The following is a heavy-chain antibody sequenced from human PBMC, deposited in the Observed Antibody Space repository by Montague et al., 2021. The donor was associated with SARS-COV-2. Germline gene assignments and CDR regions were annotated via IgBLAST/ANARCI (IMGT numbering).Heavy chain of an antibody. CDR1: GFSFSSYG. J-gene: IGHJ6*02. CDR2: IWYGGSNK. D-gene: IGHD2-2*01. V-gene: IGHV3-33*01. CDR3: ARDRPDIVVVPAAIFRRYGMDV. Sequence: SLRLSCAASGFSFSSYGLNWVRQAPGKGLEWVAVIWYGGSNKQYADSVKGRFTISRDNAKNSLYLQMNSLRAEDTAVYYCARDRPDIVVVPAAIFRRYGMDVWGQGTTVTVSS.